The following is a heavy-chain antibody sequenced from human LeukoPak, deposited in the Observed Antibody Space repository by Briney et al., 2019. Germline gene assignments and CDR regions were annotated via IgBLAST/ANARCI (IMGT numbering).Heavy chain of an antibody. CDR1: GFTFSSYW. V-gene: IGHV3-7*01. J-gene: IGHJ4*02. D-gene: IGHD1-26*01. Sequence: GGSLRLSCTASGFTFSSYWMSWVRQAPGKGLEWVANIKQDGGEKYYVDSVKGRFTISRDNAKTSLYLQMNSLRAEDTAVYYCARDKVVGATVFDYWGQGTLVTVSS. CDR3: ARDKVVGATVFDY. CDR2: IKQDGGEK.